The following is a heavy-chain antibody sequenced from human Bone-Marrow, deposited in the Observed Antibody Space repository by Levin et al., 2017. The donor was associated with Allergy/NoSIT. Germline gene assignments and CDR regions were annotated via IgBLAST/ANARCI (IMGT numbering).Heavy chain of an antibody. CDR1: GLTFNNYV. CDR3: ARAPDANNWNLLFFDY. D-gene: IGHD1-20*01. V-gene: IGHV3-23*01. Sequence: GGSLRLSCAASGLTFNNYVMNWVRQAPGKGLEWVSFISGGGDTTYYADPVKGRFTISRDNSKNTLSLQMNSLRADDTAVYYCARAPDANNWNLLFFDYWSQGALVTVSS. CDR2: ISGGGDTT. J-gene: IGHJ4*02.